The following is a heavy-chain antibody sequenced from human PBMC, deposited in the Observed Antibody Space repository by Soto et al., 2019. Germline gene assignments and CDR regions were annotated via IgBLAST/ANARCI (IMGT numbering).Heavy chain of an antibody. Sequence: PWWSLRLSCSASVFTFRTFAMHWFRQAPGKGLEWVAVISNDGSNKYFLDSVKGRFTVSRDNSNNTLYLQMDSLRAEDTAVYYCARDKKPFNWSPSILKSYYYGMDVWGQGTTVTVSS. J-gene: IGHJ6*02. CDR1: VFTFRTFA. CDR2: ISNDGSNK. CDR3: ARDKKPFNWSPSILKSYYYGMDV. D-gene: IGHD1-1*01. V-gene: IGHV3-30-3*01.